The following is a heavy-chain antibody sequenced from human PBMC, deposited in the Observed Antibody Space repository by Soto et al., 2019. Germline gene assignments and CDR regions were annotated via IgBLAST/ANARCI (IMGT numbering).Heavy chain of an antibody. J-gene: IGHJ6*02. Sequence: QVPLVPSVAEGKKPGASVKVSCKASGYTFTSYAMHWVRQAPGQRLEWMGWINAGNGNTKYSQKFQGRVTITRDTSASTAYRWLRSLRSEDTAVYYCARTDRLKLREGMDVWGQETTVTVSS. CDR2: INAGNGNT. CDR1: GYTFTSYA. V-gene: IGHV1-3*01. D-gene: IGHD1-7*01. CDR3: ARTDRLKLREGMDV.